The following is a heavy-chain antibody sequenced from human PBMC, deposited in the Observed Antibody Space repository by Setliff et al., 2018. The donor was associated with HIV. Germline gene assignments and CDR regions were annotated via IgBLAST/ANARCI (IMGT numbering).Heavy chain of an antibody. CDR3: ARVKGYDSSGGIDY. Sequence: SETLSLTCNVSGASIISGSFYWSWIRQPPGKGLEWIGYIYYSGSTYYNPSLKSRVTMSVDTSKNQFSLKLSSVTAADTAVYYCARVKGYDSSGGIDYWGQGTLVTVSS. CDR2: IYYSGST. V-gene: IGHV4-61*01. CDR1: GASIISGSFY. D-gene: IGHD3-22*01. J-gene: IGHJ4*02.